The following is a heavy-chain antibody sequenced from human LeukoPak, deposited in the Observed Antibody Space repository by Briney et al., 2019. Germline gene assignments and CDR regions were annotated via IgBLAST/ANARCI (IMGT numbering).Heavy chain of an antibody. Sequence: ASVKVSCKASGYTFTSYYMHWVRQAPGQGLEWMGVINPSGGSTSYAQKFQGRVTMTRDMSTSTVYMELSSLRSEDTAVYYCARVGDSGSYDKNWFDPWGQGTLVTVSS. CDR2: INPSGGST. D-gene: IGHD1-26*01. CDR1: GYTFTSYY. J-gene: IGHJ5*02. CDR3: ARVGDSGSYDKNWFDP. V-gene: IGHV1-46*01.